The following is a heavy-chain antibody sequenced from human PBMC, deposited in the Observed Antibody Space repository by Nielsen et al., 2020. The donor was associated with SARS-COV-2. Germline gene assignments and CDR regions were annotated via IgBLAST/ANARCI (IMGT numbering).Heavy chain of an antibody. D-gene: IGHD2-2*01. CDR3: ARYCSSTSCHSFNYYYYYGMDV. J-gene: IGHJ6*02. CDR2: IYYSGST. V-gene: IGHV4-39*01. Sequence: SETLSLTCTVSGGSISSSSYYWGWIRQPPGKGLEWIGSIYYSGSTYYNPSLKSRVTISVDTSKNQFSLKLSSVTAADTAVYYCARYCSSTSCHSFNYYYYYGMDVWGQGTTVTVSS. CDR1: GGSISSSSYY.